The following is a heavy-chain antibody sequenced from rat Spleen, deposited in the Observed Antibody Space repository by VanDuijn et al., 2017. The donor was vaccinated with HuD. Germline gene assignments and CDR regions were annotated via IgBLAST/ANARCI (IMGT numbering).Heavy chain of an antibody. J-gene: IGHJ3*01. CDR2: ISYSGST. Sequence: EVQLQESGPGLVKPSQSLSLTCSVTGYSITSNYWGWIRKFPGNKMEWIGHISYSGSTSYNPSLKSRISITRDTSKNQFFLQLNSVTTEDTATYYCARHPTYYGFDGDWFACWGQGTLVTVSS. CDR3: ARHPTYYGFDGDWFAC. D-gene: IGHD1-9*01. V-gene: IGHV3-1*01. CDR1: GYSITSNY.